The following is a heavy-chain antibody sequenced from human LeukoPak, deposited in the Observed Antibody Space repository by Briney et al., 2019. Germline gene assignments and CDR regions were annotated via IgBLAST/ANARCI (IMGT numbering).Heavy chain of an antibody. Sequence: GESLRLSCVASGFTFNTYNMNWVRQAPGKGLEWVSSITGSGDSAYYADSVKGRFTISRDNTQNMLSLQMNSLRAEDSAVYYCARGGVGVYFFDYWGQGAPVTVSS. CDR2: ITGSGDSA. D-gene: IGHD3-3*01. J-gene: IGHJ4*02. V-gene: IGHV3-23*01. CDR1: GFTFNTYN. CDR3: ARGGVGVYFFDY.